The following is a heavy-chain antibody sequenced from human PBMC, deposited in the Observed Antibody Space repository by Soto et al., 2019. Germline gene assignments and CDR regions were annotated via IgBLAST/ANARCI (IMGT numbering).Heavy chain of an antibody. CDR2: TYYRSKWYT. D-gene: IGHD3-22*01. CDR1: GGSVSSNSAA. Sequence: QVQLLQSDPGLLKPSQTLSLTCAISGGSVSSNSAAWNWIRQSPSRGLEWLGRTYYRSKWYTDYAVSVKSRITINPDTSKNQFSLQLNSVSPEDTGVYYCASDYYDISGSYYFGYWGQGTLVTVSS. CDR3: ASDYYDISGSYYFGY. V-gene: IGHV6-1*01. J-gene: IGHJ4*02.